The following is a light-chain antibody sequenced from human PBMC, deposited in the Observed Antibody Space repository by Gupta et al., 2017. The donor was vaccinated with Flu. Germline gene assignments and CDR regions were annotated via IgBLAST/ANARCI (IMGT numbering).Light chain of an antibody. CDR3: QQYASWPLT. V-gene: IGKV3-15*01. CDR2: AAS. J-gene: IGKJ4*01. CDR1: QSVSSN. Sequence: GERATLSCRASQSVSSNLAWYQQKPGQAPRLLIYAASSRATGIPARFSGSVSGTEFTLTISGLQSEDFAVYYCQQYASWPLTFGGGTKVEIK.